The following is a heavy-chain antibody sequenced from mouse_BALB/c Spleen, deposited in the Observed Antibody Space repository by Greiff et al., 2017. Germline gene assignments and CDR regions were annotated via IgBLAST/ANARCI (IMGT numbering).Heavy chain of an antibody. J-gene: IGHJ3*01. Sequence: QVQLKESGPGLVAPSQSLSITCTVSGFSLTSYGVHWVRQPPGKGLEWLGVIWAGGSTNYNSALMSRLSISKDNSKSQVFLKMNSLQTDDTAMYYCARVDYGSLSWFAYWGQGTLVTVSA. D-gene: IGHD1-1*01. CDR3: ARVDYGSLSWFAY. CDR1: GFSLTSYG. V-gene: IGHV2-9*02. CDR2: IWAGGST.